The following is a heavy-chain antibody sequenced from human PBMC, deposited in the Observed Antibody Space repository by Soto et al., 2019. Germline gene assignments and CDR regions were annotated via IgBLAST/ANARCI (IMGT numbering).Heavy chain of an antibody. D-gene: IGHD4-17*01. J-gene: IGHJ4*02. CDR2: FYPGDSDT. Sequence: GESLTISCKGSGYYFPSYWIGWVRQMPGKGLDWMAIFYPGDSDTRYSPSFQGQVTISADKSISTAYLQWSSLKASDTAMYYCARQGNGAEGFDYWGQGTLVTVSS. V-gene: IGHV5-51*01. CDR1: GYYFPSYW. CDR3: ARQGNGAEGFDY.